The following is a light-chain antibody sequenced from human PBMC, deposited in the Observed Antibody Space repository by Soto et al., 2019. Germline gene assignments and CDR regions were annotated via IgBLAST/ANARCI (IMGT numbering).Light chain of an antibody. CDR2: DVI. V-gene: IGLV2-8*01. J-gene: IGLJ2*01. CDR1: SSDVGGYNY. Sequence: QSALTQPPSASGSPGQSVTISCTGTSSDVGGYNYVSWYQQHPGKAPKLMIYDVIKRPSGVPDRFSGSKSGNTASLTVSGLQAEDEADYYCTSYAGSSNLVFGGGTKVTVL. CDR3: TSYAGSSNLV.